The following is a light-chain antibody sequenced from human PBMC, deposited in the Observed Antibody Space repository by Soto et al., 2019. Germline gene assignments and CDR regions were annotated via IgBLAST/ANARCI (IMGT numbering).Light chain of an antibody. J-gene: IGLJ1*01. V-gene: IGLV2-14*01. CDR3: SSYTSTLTPYV. CDR2: EDY. CDR1: NSDVGGYNY. Sequence: QSALTQPASVSGSPGQTITIPCTGTNSDVGGYNYVSWYQHHPGKAPNLMIYEDYKRPSGVSGRFSGSKSGSSATLTISGLQAEDEADYYCSSYTSTLTPYVFGTGTKLTVL.